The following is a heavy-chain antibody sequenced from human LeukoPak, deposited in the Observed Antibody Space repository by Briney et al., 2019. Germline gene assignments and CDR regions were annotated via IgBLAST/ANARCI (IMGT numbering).Heavy chain of an antibody. CDR1: GFTFSTYW. CDR2: IKQDGSEK. J-gene: IGHJ4*02. CDR3: ARLPGNSTIYDY. D-gene: IGHD5/OR15-5a*01. V-gene: IGHV3-7*01. Sequence: GGSLRLSCAASGFTFSTYWMSWVRQAPGKGLEWVANIKQDGSEKYYVDSMKGRLTISRDNAKNSLYLQMNSLRAEDTAVYYCARLPGNSTIYDYWGQGTLVTVSS.